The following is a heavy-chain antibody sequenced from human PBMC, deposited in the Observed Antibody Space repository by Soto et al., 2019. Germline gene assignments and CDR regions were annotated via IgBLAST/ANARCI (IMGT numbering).Heavy chain of an antibody. Sequence: QVRLVQSGAKVKKPGASVKVSCRASGYIFPDYGISWVRQAPGQGLEWMGWVSPYTGETKYAQKFQGRVTMTTDRSTYTAYMELTSLRSDDSAVYYCTRDAPPYGPTYFDFWGQGTLVTVSS. V-gene: IGHV1-18*01. J-gene: IGHJ4*02. CDR3: TRDAPPYGPTYFDF. CDR1: GYIFPDYG. D-gene: IGHD2-21*01. CDR2: VSPYTGET.